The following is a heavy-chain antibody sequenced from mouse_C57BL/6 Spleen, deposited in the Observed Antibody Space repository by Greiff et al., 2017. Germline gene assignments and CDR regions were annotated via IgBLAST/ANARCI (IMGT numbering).Heavy chain of an antibody. CDR2: INPSSGYT. J-gene: IGHJ4*01. CDR3: ARWIYYYGSSDYAMDY. V-gene: IGHV1-4*01. CDR1: GYTFTSYT. D-gene: IGHD1-1*01. Sequence: VQVVESGAELARPGASVKMSCKASGYTFTSYTMHWVKQRPGQGLDWIGYINPSSGYTKYNQQFKDKATLAADNSSSTAYMQLSSLTSEDSAVYYCARWIYYYGSSDYAMDYWGQGTSVTVSS.